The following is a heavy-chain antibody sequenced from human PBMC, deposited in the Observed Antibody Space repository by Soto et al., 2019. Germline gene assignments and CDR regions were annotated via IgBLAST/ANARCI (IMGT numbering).Heavy chain of an antibody. CDR3: ATGATVAY. CDR1: GYTFSSYN. Sequence: QVQLVQSGAEVKKPGASVKVSCKTSGYTFSSYNIHWVRQAPGQGLEWMGIINPSGGQTRNAPKFQGRVTMTRDTSTSTAYMELTSLRSDDTAVYYCATGATVAYWGQGTLVIVSS. J-gene: IGHJ4*02. D-gene: IGHD1-26*01. CDR2: INPSGGQT. V-gene: IGHV1-46*01.